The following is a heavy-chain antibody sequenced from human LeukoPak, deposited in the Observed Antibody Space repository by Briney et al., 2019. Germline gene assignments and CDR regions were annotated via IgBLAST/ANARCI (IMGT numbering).Heavy chain of an antibody. CDR2: IYYSGNT. CDR3: GRDGDSRGLRDFDL. CDR1: GGPISSYY. V-gene: IGHV4-59*01. Sequence: SSETLSLTCTVSGGPISSYYWSWIRQPPGKGLEWIGYIYYSGNTNYNPSLKSRVSISIDTSKNQFSLQLGSVTAADTAVYYWGRDGDSRGLRDFDLGGRGTLVTV. J-gene: IGHJ2*01. D-gene: IGHD3-22*01.